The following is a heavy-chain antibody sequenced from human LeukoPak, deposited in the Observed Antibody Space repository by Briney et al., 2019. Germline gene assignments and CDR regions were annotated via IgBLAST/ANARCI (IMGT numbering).Heavy chain of an antibody. J-gene: IGHJ4*02. CDR3: ARHESSHWGPDDY. CDR2: IYYSGST. V-gene: IGHV4-39*01. CDR1: GGSISSSSYY. D-gene: IGHD7-27*01. Sequence: SGTLSLTCTVSGGSISSSSYYWGWIRQPPGKGLEWIGSIYYSGSTYYNPSLKSRVTISVDTSKNQFSLKLSSVTAADTAVYYCARHESSHWGPDDYWGQGTLVTVSS.